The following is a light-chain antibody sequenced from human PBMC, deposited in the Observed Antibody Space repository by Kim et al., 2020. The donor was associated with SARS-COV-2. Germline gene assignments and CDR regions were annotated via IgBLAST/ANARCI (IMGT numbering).Light chain of an antibody. CDR1: QDISIY. Sequence: SASVGDRVTITCRASQDISIYLAWFQQKPGKAPTSLIYAASTLQSGVPLKFSGSGSGTDFTLTINSLQPGDFATYYCQQYKTYPYTFGQGTKLEI. V-gene: IGKV1-16*02. J-gene: IGKJ2*01. CDR2: AAS. CDR3: QQYKTYPYT.